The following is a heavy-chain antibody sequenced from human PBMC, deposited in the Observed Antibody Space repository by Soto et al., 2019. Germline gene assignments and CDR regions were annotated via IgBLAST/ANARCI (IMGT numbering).Heavy chain of an antibody. CDR2: ISGSGGST. CDR1: GFTFSSYS. Sequence: PGGSLRLSCAASGFTFSSYSMSWVRQAPGKGLEWVSAISGSGGSTYYADSVKGRFTISRDNSKNTLYLQMNSLRAEDTAVYYCAKDQYDFWSGYPAFWGQGTLVTVSS. CDR3: AKDQYDFWSGYPAF. V-gene: IGHV3-23*01. J-gene: IGHJ4*02. D-gene: IGHD3-3*01.